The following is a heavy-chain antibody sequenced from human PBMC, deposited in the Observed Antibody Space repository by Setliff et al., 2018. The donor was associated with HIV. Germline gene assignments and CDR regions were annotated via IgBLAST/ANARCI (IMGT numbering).Heavy chain of an antibody. CDR2: VFYTGST. J-gene: IGHJ3*01. V-gene: IGHV4-39*01. CDR1: GASLSGYY. CDR3: ARQSYYVTGSFYTDVFDL. Sequence: SETLSLTCAVYGASLSGYYWGWIRQPPGKGLEWIASVFYTGSTYYRPSLKSRVTLSVELSKNHFSLELTSVTAADTAVYYCARQSYYVTGSFYTDVFDLWGQGTVVTVSS. D-gene: IGHD3-10*01.